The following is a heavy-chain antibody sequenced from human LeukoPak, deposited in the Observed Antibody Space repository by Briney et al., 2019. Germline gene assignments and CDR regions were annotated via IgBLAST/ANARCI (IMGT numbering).Heavy chain of an antibody. V-gene: IGHV3-21*01. Sequence: GGSLTLSRPASGFTFSSYTMNWVRQAAGKGLEWVSSINSSSSYIYYAGSVKGRLPISRDNAKNSLYLQITSQRAEDTGVYYCARDPTPRYCSGGSCYPHYGMDVWGQGTTVTVSS. D-gene: IGHD2-15*01. CDR3: ARDPTPRYCSGGSCYPHYGMDV. J-gene: IGHJ6*02. CDR1: GFTFSSYT. CDR2: INSSSSYI.